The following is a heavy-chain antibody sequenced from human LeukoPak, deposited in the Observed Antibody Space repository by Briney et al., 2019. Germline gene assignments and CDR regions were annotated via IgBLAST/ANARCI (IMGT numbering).Heavy chain of an antibody. D-gene: IGHD2-15*01. CDR3: ARDRDYCSARSCLWSMDV. CDR2: ISSSSTYI. J-gene: IGHJ6*02. CDR1: GSTFSTYS. Sequence: GGSLRLSCAASGSTFSTYSMNWVRQAPGRGLEWVSSISSSSTYIYYADSVKGRFTISRDNAKNSLYLQMNSLTVEDTAVYYCARDRDYCSARSCLWSMDVWGQGTTVTVSS. V-gene: IGHV3-21*01.